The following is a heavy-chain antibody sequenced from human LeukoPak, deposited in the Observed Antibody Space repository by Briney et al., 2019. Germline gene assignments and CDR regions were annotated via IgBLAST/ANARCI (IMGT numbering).Heavy chain of an antibody. CDR3: GRDALVGYFSYYYMDV. D-gene: IGHD2-15*01. V-gene: IGHV4-59*11. J-gene: IGHJ6*03. CDR2: ISNSGST. CDR1: GGSISSHY. Sequence: SETLSLTCTVSGGSISSHYWTWIRQSPVKGLEWIGDISNSGSTSYNPSLQSRVTISIDTSKNQFSLKLSPVTAADTAVYYCGRDALVGYFSYYYMDVWGKGTTVTVSS.